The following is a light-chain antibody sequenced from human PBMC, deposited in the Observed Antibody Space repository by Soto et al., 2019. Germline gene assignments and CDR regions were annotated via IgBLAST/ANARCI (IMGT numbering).Light chain of an antibody. V-gene: IGKV1-5*03. Sequence: DIQMTQSPSTLSASVGDRVTITCRASQTIDSWLAWYQQRPGKPPNLLIYKASTLESGVPSRFSGSGSGTEFTLTINSLQHDDFATYYCQQYHIYSGTFGQGTKVDI. J-gene: IGKJ1*01. CDR1: QTIDSW. CDR3: QQYHIYSGT. CDR2: KAS.